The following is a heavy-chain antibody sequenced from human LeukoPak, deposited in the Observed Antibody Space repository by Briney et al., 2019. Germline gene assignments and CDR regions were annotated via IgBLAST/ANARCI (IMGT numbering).Heavy chain of an antibody. J-gene: IGHJ4*02. CDR3: ARGGGYSGYNYIGY. CDR2: VNHDGST. Sequence: SETLSLTCAVYGGSFSGYYWSWIRQPPGKGMEWIGEVNHDGSTNYNPSLKSRVTISVETSKNQFSLKLRSVTAADTAVYYCARGGGYSGYNYIGYWGQGTLVTVSS. V-gene: IGHV4-34*01. CDR1: GGSFSGYY. D-gene: IGHD5-12*01.